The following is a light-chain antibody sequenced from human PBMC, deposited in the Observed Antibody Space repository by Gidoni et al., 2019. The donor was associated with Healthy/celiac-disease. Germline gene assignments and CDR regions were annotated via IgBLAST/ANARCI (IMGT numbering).Light chain of an antibody. CDR2: DVS. V-gene: IGLV2-14*01. Sequence: QSALTQPASVSGSPGQSITISCTGTSSDVGGYNYVSWYQQHPGKAPKLMIYDVSNRPSGVSTRFSGSKSGNTASLTISGLQAEDEADYYCSSYTSSSPSFGTGTKVTVL. J-gene: IGLJ1*01. CDR1: SSDVGGYNY. CDR3: SSYTSSSPS.